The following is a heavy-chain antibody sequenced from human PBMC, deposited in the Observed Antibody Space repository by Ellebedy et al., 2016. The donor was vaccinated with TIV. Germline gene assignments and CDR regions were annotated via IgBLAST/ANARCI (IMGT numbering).Heavy chain of an antibody. CDR2: ISGSGGST. CDR1: GFTFSSYA. CDR3: ASPPVVPAAIGFDP. Sequence: GGSLRLXXAASGFTFSSYAMSWVRQAPGKGLEWVSAISGSGGSTYYADSVKGRFTISRDNSKNTLYLQMNSLRAEDTAVYYCASPPVVPAAIGFDPWGQGTLVTVSS. V-gene: IGHV3-23*01. D-gene: IGHD2-2*01. J-gene: IGHJ5*02.